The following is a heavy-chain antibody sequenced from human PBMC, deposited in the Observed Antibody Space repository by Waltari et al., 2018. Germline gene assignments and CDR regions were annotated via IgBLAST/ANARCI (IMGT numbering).Heavy chain of an antibody. CDR3: AKVRPSTS. Sequence: QAQLVQSGAEVKKPGASVKVSCTAAGDIFTDYHIHWLRESPGQGREWSGLTNWEDGNTHYARKLQGRVTMTRDTAISTVDMELRSLRSDDTAVDYGAKVRPSTSWGQGILVTVSS. V-gene: IGHV1-2*02. J-gene: IGHJ4*02. CDR1: GDIFTDYH. D-gene: IGHD2-2*01. CDR2: TNWEDGNT.